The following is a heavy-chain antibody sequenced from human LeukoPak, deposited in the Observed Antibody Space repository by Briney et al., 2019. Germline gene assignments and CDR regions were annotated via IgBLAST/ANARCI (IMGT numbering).Heavy chain of an antibody. CDR3: ARRSIAAAGRDY. CDR2: IYSGGST. J-gene: IGHJ4*02. V-gene: IGHV3-66*04. CDR1: GFTVSSNY. D-gene: IGHD6-13*01. Sequence: GGSLGLSCAASGFTVSSNYMSWVRQAPGKGLEWVSVIYSGGSTYYADSVKGRFTISRDNSKNTLYLQMNSLRAEDTAVYYCARRSIAAAGRDYWGQGTLVTVSS.